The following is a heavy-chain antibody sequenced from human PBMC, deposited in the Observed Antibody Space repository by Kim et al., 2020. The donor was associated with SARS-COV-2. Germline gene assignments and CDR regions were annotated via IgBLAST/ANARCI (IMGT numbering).Heavy chain of an antibody. CDR2: IYYSGST. CDR3: ASVPYTTYYDFWSGYSRIDY. Sequence: SETLSLTCTVSGGSISSSSYYWGWIRQPPGKGLEWIGSIYYSGSTYYNPSLKSRVTISVDTSKNQFSLKLSSVTAADTAVYYCASVPYTTYYDFWSGYSRIDYWGQGTLVTVSS. D-gene: IGHD3-3*01. V-gene: IGHV4-39*01. J-gene: IGHJ4*02. CDR1: GGSISSSSYY.